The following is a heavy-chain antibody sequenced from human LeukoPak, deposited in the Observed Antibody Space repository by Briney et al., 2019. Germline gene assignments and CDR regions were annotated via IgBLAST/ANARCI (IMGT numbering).Heavy chain of an antibody. CDR2: IKQDGSEK. CDR3: ARDGRPYEFNDY. D-gene: IGHD3-3*01. J-gene: IGHJ4*02. CDR1: GFTFSSYW. V-gene: IGHV3-7*01. Sequence: GGSLRLSCAASGFTFSSYWMSWVRQAPGKGLEWVANIKQDGSEKYYVDSVKGRFTISRDNAKNSLYLQMNSPRAEYTAVYYCARDGRPYEFNDYWGQGTLVTVSS.